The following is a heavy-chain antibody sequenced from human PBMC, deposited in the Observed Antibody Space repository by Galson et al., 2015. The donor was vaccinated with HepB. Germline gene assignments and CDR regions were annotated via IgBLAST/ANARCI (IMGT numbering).Heavy chain of an antibody. J-gene: IGHJ5*02. CDR3: AADQVPYYYDSSGYYGGWFDP. Sequence: KVSCKASGFTFTSSAMQWVRQARGQRLEWIGWIVVGSGNTNYAQKFQERVIITRDMSTSTAYMELSSLRSEDTAVYYCAADQVPYYYDSSGYYGGWFDPWGQGTLVTVSS. V-gene: IGHV1-58*02. CDR2: IVVGSGNT. D-gene: IGHD3-22*01. CDR1: GFTFTSSA.